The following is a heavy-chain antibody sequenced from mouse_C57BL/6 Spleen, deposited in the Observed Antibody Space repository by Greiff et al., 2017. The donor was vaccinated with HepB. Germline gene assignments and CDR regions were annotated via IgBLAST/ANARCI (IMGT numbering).Heavy chain of an antibody. V-gene: IGHV1-7*01. D-gene: IGHD4-1*01. CDR1: GYTFTSYW. CDR3: ARSWDGDYFDY. Sequence: VQLQQSGAELAKPGASVKLSCKASGYTFTSYWMHWVKQRPGQGLEWIGYINPSSGYTKYNQKFKDKATLTADQSSSTAYMQLSSLTYEDSAVYYCARSWDGDYFDYWGQGTTLTVSS. J-gene: IGHJ2*01. CDR2: INPSSGYT.